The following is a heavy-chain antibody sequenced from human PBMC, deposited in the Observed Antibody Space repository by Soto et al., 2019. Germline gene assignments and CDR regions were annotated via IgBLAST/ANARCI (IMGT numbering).Heavy chain of an antibody. D-gene: IGHD3-9*01. CDR3: AKTAYYDILTGLNWFDP. CDR1: GFTFSSYA. V-gene: IGHV3-23*01. J-gene: IGHJ5*02. CDR2: ISGSGGST. Sequence: SLRLSCAASGFTFSSYAMSWVRQAPGKGLEWVSAISGSGGSTYYADSVKGRFTISRDNSKSTLYLQMNSLRAEDTAVYYCAKTAYYDILTGLNWFDPWGQGTLVTVSS.